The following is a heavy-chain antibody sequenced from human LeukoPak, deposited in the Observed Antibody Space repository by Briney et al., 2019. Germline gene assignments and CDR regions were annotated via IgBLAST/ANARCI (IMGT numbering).Heavy chain of an antibody. V-gene: IGHV3-48*03. CDR1: GFTFSSYE. D-gene: IGHD2-15*01. J-gene: IGHJ3*02. CDR3: AKRGGYCSGGNCPSLFDGFDM. Sequence: GGSLRLSCAASGFTFSSYEMNWVRQAPGKGLEWVSYIYGSGSIIYYADSVKGRFTISRDNSKNTVYLQMNSLRAEDTAVYYCAKRGGYCSGGNCPSLFDGFDMWGQGTMVTVSS. CDR2: IYGSGSII.